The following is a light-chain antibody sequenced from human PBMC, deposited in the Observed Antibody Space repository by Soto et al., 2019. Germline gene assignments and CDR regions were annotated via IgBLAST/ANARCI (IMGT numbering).Light chain of an antibody. CDR3: QKYNSAPWT. V-gene: IGKV1-27*01. J-gene: IGKJ1*01. Sequence: DIQMTQSPSSLSASVGDRVTITCRASQGISNFLAWYQQKPGKVPKLLIYGVSTLQSGVPSRFSGGGSGTDFTLTISSLQPEDVATYYWQKYNSAPWTFGQGTKVEIK. CDR2: GVS. CDR1: QGISNF.